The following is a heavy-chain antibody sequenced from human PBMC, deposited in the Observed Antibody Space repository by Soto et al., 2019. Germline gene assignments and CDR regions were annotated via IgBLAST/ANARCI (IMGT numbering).Heavy chain of an antibody. D-gene: IGHD6-19*01. CDR2: ISAYNGNT. CDR3: ARGHFTIAVAGTGADY. CDR1: GYTFTSYG. V-gene: IGHV1-18*01. J-gene: IGHJ4*02. Sequence: ASVKVSCKASGYTFTSYGISWVRQAPGQGLEWMGWISAYNGNTNYAQKLQGRVTMTTDTSTSTAYMELRSLRSDDTAVYYCARGHFTIAVAGTGADYWGQGTLVTVSS.